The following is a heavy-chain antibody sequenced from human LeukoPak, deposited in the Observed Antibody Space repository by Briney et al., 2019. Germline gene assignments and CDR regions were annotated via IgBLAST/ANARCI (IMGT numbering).Heavy chain of an antibody. CDR1: GGTFSSYA. Sequence: ASVKVSCKASGGTFSSYAISWVRQAPGQGLEWMGRIIPILGIANYAQKFQGRVTITAVKSTSTAYMELSSLRSEDTAVYYCARDSPYIVVVPAATGYWGQGTLVTVSS. V-gene: IGHV1-69*04. D-gene: IGHD2-2*01. CDR2: IIPILGIA. J-gene: IGHJ4*02. CDR3: ARDSPYIVVVPAATGY.